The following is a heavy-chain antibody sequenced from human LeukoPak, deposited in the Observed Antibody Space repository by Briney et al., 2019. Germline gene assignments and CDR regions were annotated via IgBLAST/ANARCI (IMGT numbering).Heavy chain of an antibody. V-gene: IGHV4-4*02. CDR3: ARPMGSGWYPFDY. D-gene: IGHD6-19*01. CDR1: GGSISSSNW. CDR2: IYYSGGT. J-gene: IGHJ4*02. Sequence: SGTLSLTCAVSGGSISSSNWWSWVRQPPGKGLEWIGSIYYSGGTYYNPSLKSRVTISVDTSKNQFSLKLTSVTAADAAVYYCARPMGSGWYPFDYWGQGTLVTVSS.